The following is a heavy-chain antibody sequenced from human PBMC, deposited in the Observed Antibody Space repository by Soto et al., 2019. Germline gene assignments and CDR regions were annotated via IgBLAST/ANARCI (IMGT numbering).Heavy chain of an antibody. CDR3: TTRVVAAFDAFDI. CDR1: GFTFSNAW. Sequence: GGSLRLSCAASGFTFSNAWMNWVRQAPGKGLEWVGRIKSKTDGGTTDYAAPVKGRFTISRDDSKNTLYLQMNSLKTEDTAVYYCTTRVVAAFDAFDIWGQGTMVTVSS. J-gene: IGHJ3*02. D-gene: IGHD2-15*01. V-gene: IGHV3-15*07. CDR2: IKSKTDGGTT.